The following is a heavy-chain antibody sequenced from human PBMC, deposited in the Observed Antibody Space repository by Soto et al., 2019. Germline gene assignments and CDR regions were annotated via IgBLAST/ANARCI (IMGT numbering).Heavy chain of an antibody. V-gene: IGHV1-3*01. CDR3: ARASCSSTSCNNYYYYGMDV. Sequence: ASVKVSCKTSGYTFTSYSMHWVRQAPGQRLEWMGWIYAGNENTKYSQKFQGRVTINRDTSANTAYMELSSLRSEDTAVYYCARASCSSTSCNNYYYYGMDVWGQGTTVTVSS. J-gene: IGHJ6*02. D-gene: IGHD2-2*01. CDR1: GYTFTSYS. CDR2: IYAGNENT.